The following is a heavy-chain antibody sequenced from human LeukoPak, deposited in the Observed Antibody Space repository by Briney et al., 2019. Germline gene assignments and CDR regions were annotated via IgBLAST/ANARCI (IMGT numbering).Heavy chain of an antibody. J-gene: IGHJ4*02. Sequence: SETLSLTCAVYGGSFSGYYWGWIRQPPGKGLEWIGEINHSGSTNYNPSLKSRVTISVDTSKNQFSLKLSSVTAADTAVYYCARVGDSSGYYGLDYWGQGTLVTVSS. CDR3: ARVGDSSGYYGLDY. D-gene: IGHD3-22*01. CDR1: GGSFSGYY. V-gene: IGHV4-34*01. CDR2: INHSGST.